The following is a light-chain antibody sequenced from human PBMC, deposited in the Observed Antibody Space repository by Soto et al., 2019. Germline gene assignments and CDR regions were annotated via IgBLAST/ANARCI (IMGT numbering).Light chain of an antibody. V-gene: IGLV4-69*01. CDR2: INSDGSH. Sequence: QAVVPQSPSASASLGASVKLTCTLSSGHSSYAIAWHQQQPEKGPRDLMKINSDGSHRTGDGIPDRFSGSSSGAERYLTISSLQSEDGADDYCQTGGSAIPIFCGGTKLTVL. CDR1: SGHSSYA. CDR3: QTGGSAIPI. J-gene: IGLJ2*01.